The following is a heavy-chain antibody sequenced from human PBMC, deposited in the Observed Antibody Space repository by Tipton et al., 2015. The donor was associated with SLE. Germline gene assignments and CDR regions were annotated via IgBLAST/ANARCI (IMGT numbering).Heavy chain of an antibody. J-gene: IGHJ4*02. V-gene: IGHV1-69*09. Sequence: QVQLVQSGAELKKPGSSVKVSCKASGGTFSSYTITWVRQAPGQGLEWMGRIIPTLGIANYAQQLQGRVTITADKSTSTAYMELSSLRSEDTAVYYCARGYDFWSGYIYWGQGTLVTVSS. CDR3: ARGYDFWSGYIY. CDR1: GGTFSSYT. D-gene: IGHD3-3*01. CDR2: IIPTLGIA.